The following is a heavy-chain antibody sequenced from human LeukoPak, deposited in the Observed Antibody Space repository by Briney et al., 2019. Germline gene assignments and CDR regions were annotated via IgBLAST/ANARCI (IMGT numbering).Heavy chain of an antibody. CDR1: GFTFSDYY. D-gene: IGHD3-22*01. V-gene: IGHV3-11*01. J-gene: IGHJ5*02. CDR3: ARDGAPEAYYYDSSGFWWFDP. CDR2: ISSSGSTI. Sequence: GGSLRLSCAASGFTFSDYYMSWIRQAPGKGLEWVSYISSSGSTIYYADSVKGRFTISRDNAKNSLYLQMNSLRAEDTAVCYCARDGAPEAYYYDSSGFWWFDPWGQGTLVTVSS.